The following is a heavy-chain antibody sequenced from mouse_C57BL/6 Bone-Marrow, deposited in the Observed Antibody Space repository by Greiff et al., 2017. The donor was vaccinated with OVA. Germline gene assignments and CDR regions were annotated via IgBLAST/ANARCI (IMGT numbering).Heavy chain of an antibody. V-gene: IGHV1-81*01. J-gene: IGHJ4*01. CDR2: IYPRSGNT. CDR1: GYTFTSYG. D-gene: IGHD2-3*01. CDR3: ARFYDYYAMDY. Sequence: ESGAELARPGASVKLSCKASGYTFTSYGISWVKQRTGQGLEWIGEIYPRSGNTYYNEKFKGKATLTADKSSSTAYMELRSLTSEDSAVYFCARFYDYYAMDYWGQGTSVTVSS.